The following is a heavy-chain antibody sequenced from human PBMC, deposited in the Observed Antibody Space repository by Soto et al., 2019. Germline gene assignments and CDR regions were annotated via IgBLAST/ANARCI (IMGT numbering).Heavy chain of an antibody. V-gene: IGHV1-46*01. CDR1: GYTFTSYY. J-gene: IGHJ6*02. CDR2: INPSGGST. CDR3: ARDTSYTVVSYYYYYGMDV. D-gene: IGHD2-15*01. Sequence: QVQLVQSGAEVKKPGASVKVSCKASGYTFTSYYMHWVRQAPGQGLEWMGIINPSGGSTSHAQKFQGRVTMTRDTSTSTVYMELSSLRSEDTAVYYCARDTSYTVVSYYYYYGMDVWGQGTTVTVSS.